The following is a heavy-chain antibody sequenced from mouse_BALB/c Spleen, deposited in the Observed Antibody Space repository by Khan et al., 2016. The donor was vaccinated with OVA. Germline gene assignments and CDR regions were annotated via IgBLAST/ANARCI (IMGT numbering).Heavy chain of an antibody. D-gene: IGHD2-14*01. CDR2: INTETGEP. CDR3: ARDRYDYFDY. V-gene: IGHV9-2-1*01. J-gene: IGHJ2*01. CDR1: GYTFTDYS. Sequence: QIQLVQSGPELKKPGETVKISCKASGYTFTDYSMHWVKQAPGKGLKWMGWINTETGEPTYADDFKGRFAFSLETSASTAYLQINNLQSEDTATYFCARDRYDYFDYWGQGTTLTVSS.